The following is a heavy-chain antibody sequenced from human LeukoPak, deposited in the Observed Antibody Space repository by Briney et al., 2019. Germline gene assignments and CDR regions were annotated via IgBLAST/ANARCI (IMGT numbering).Heavy chain of an antibody. Sequence: GGSLRLSCAASGFTFNTYSMNWVRQAPGKGLEWVSSISSSSSYIYYADSVKGRFTISRDNAKNSLYPQMNSLRAEDTAVYYCARDLGRSGYYTIDAFDIWGQGTMVTVSS. J-gene: IGHJ3*02. CDR2: ISSSSSYI. D-gene: IGHD3-22*01. CDR1: GFTFNTYS. V-gene: IGHV3-21*01. CDR3: ARDLGRSGYYTIDAFDI.